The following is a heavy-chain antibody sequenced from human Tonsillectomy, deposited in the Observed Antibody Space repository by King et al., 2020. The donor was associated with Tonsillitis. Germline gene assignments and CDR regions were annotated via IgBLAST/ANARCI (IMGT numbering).Heavy chain of an antibody. J-gene: IGHJ4*02. CDR2: IKHSGSP. CDR3: AKVGQSAPRYCRDGSCYSYFGY. D-gene: IGHD2-15*01. Sequence: VQLQQWGAGLLKPSETLSLTCAVYGGSFSDYYWSWIRQPPGKGLEWIGEIKHSGSPNYNPSLRSRVAISVDTSKNQFSLKLSSVTAADTAVYYCAKVGQSAPRYCRDGSCYSYFGYWGQGTLVTVSS. V-gene: IGHV4-34*01. CDR1: GGSFSDYY.